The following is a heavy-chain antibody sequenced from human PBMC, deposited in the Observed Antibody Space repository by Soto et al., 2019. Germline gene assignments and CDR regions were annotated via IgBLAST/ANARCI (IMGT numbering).Heavy chain of an antibody. CDR3: ARYYYDSSDAFDI. Sequence: PSETLSLTCTVSGASISRYYWSWIRQSPGKGLEWIGYLYNTGSTIYNPSLKSRVTISVDTSKNQFSLKLSSVTAADTAVYYCARYYYDSSDAFDIWGQGTMVTVSS. V-gene: IGHV4-59*12. CDR2: LYNTGST. J-gene: IGHJ3*02. CDR1: GASISRYY. D-gene: IGHD3-22*01.